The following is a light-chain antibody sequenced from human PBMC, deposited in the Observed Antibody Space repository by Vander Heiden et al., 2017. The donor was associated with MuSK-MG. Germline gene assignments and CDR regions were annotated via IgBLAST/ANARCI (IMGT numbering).Light chain of an antibody. CDR2: KAS. J-gene: IGKJ1*01. CDR3: QQYRSFSPWA. CDR1: QSIDNW. Sequence: GDRVIITCRASQSIDNWLAWYQQKPGKAPKLLIHKASTLQSGVPSRFSGTASGTEFTLTISSLQPDDFATYYCQQYRSFSPWAFGQGTKVEIK. V-gene: IGKV1-5*03.